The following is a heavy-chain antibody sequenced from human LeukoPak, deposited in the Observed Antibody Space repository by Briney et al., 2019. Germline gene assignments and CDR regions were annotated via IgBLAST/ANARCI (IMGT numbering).Heavy chain of an antibody. V-gene: IGHV4-59*01. CDR2: IYYSGST. Sequence: LETLSLTCTVSGGSISSYYWSWIRQPPGKGLEWIGYIYYSGSTNYNPSLKSRVTISVDTSKNQFSLKLSSVTAADTAVYYCARVTASFGGSYFIDYWGQGTLVTVSS. CDR3: ARVTASFGGSYFIDY. D-gene: IGHD1-26*01. J-gene: IGHJ4*02. CDR1: GGSISSYY.